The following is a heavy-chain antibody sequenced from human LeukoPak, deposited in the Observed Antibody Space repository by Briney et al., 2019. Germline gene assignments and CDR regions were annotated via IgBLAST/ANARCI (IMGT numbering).Heavy chain of an antibody. CDR3: ARGGDYYDSSGYYLDDY. D-gene: IGHD3-22*01. Sequence: ASVKVSCKPSGYTFTDYYIHWVRQAPGQGLEWMGWIIPNSGGTNYAQKFQGRVTMTRDTSISTAYMELSRLRSDGTAVYYCARGGDYYDSSGYYLDDYWGQGTLVAVSS. J-gene: IGHJ4*02. CDR2: IIPNSGGT. V-gene: IGHV1-2*02. CDR1: GYTFTDYY.